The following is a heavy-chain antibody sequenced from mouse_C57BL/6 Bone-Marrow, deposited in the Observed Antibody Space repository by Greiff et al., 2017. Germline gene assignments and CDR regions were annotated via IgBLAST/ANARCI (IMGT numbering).Heavy chain of an antibody. Sequence: VMLVESGAELVRPGTSVKVSCKASGYAFTNYLIEWVKQRPGQGLEWIGVINPGSGGTNYNEKFKGKATLTADKSSSTAYMHLSSLTSEDSAVYFCARSATVVAPFAYWGQGTLVTVSA. J-gene: IGHJ3*01. D-gene: IGHD1-1*01. CDR3: ARSATVVAPFAY. V-gene: IGHV1-54*01. CDR2: INPGSGGT. CDR1: GYAFTNYL.